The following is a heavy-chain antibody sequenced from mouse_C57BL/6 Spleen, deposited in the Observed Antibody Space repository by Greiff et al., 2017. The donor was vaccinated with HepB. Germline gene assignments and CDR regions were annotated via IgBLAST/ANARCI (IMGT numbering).Heavy chain of an antibody. V-gene: IGHV1-80*01. J-gene: IGHJ2*01. CDR2: IYPGDGDT. Sequence: QVQLKESGAELVKPGASVKISCKASGYAFSSYWMNWVKQRPGKGLEWIGQIYPGDGDTNYNGKFKGKATLTADKSSSTAYMQLSSLTSEDSAVYFCARSGIYYEDYWGQGTTLTVSS. D-gene: IGHD2-4*01. CDR1: GYAFSSYW. CDR3: ARSGIYYEDY.